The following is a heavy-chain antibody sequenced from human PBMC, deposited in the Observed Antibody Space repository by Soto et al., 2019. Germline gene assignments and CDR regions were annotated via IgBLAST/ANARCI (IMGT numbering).Heavy chain of an antibody. CDR3: AGQTFTIAAASYGRSNWFDP. Sequence: SETLSLTCTASGGSITSSIHFWGGVRQPPGKGLEWIGTIYFTGNTYYTPSLKSRLTMSIDTSKNEFSLRLNSVTAADTAVYYCAGQTFTIAAASYGRSNWFDPWGPGTLVTVSS. V-gene: IGHV4-39*01. CDR1: GGSITSSIHF. CDR2: IYFTGNT. J-gene: IGHJ5*02. D-gene: IGHD6-25*01.